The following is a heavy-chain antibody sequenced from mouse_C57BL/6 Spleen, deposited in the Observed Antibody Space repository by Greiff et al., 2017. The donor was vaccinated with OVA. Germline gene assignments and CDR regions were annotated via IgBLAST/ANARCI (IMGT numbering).Heavy chain of an antibody. CDR2: IHPNSGST. D-gene: IGHD2-1*01. Sequence: QVQLKQPGAELVKPGASVKLSCKASGYTFTSYWMHWVKQRPGQGLEWIGMIHPNSGSTNYNEKFKSKATLTVDKSSSTAYMQLSSLTSEDSAVYYCARPRNLLPYAMDYWGQGTSVTVSS. J-gene: IGHJ4*01. V-gene: IGHV1-64*01. CDR1: GYTFTSYW. CDR3: ARPRNLLPYAMDY.